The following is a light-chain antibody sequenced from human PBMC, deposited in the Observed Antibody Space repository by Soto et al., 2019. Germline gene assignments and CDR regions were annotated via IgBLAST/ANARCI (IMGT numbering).Light chain of an antibody. CDR2: DVS. CDR1: SSDVGGYNY. V-gene: IGLV2-14*01. J-gene: IGLJ1*01. Sequence: QSVLTQPASVSGSPGQSITISCTGTSSDVGGYNYVSWYQQHPGKAPKLMIYDVSNRPSGVSNRFSGSKSANTASLTISGLQAEYEADYYSSSYSTPSPYVFGTGTMVTVL. CDR3: SSYSTPSPYV.